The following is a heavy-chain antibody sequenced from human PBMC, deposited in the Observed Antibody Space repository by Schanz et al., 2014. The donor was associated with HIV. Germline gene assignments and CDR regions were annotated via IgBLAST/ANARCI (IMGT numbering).Heavy chain of an antibody. J-gene: IGHJ3*02. CDR2: ISGSSGHT. V-gene: IGHV3-23*01. Sequence: EVQLLESGGGLVQPGGSLRLSCAASGFTFSSYAMSWVRQAPGKGLEWVSGISGSSGHTWYADSVKGRFTISRDNSKNMLYLQMNSLRAEDTALYYCAKDMGSGSYETFDIWGQGTMVTVSS. D-gene: IGHD1-26*01. CDR1: GFTFSSYA. CDR3: AKDMGSGSYETFDI.